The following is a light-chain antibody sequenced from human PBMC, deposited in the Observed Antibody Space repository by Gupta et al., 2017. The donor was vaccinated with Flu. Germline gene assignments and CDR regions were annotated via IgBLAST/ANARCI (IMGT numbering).Light chain of an antibody. CDR2: EVS. V-gene: IGLV2-14*01. CDR1: SSDVGDYNR. CDR3: SSYTRGKDSVIAVV. Sequence: QSALTQPASVSGSPGQSIIISCTGTSSDVGDYNRVSWYQQHPGKAPKLIIYEVSNRPSGVSNRFSGSKAGNSASLTISGIQADDEADYYGSSYTRGKDSVIAVVFGGGTKVTVL. J-gene: IGLJ2*01.